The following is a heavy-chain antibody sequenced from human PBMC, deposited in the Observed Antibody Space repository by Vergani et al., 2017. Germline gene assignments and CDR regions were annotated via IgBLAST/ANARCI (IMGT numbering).Heavy chain of an antibody. Sequence: EVQLVESGGGLVQPGGSLRLSCAASGFTFSSYSMNWVRQAPGKGLGWVSYISSSSSTIYYADSVKGRFTISRDNAKNSLYLQMNSLRAEDTAVYYCARGYCSSTSCYPIDYWGQGTLVTVSS. CDR1: GFTFSSYS. J-gene: IGHJ4*02. D-gene: IGHD2-2*01. CDR3: ARGYCSSTSCYPIDY. V-gene: IGHV3-48*04. CDR2: ISSSSSTI.